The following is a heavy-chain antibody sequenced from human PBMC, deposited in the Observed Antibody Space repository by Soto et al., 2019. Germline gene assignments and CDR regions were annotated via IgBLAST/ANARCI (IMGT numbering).Heavy chain of an antibody. CDR1: GGSISSSNW. D-gene: IGHD3-3*01. Sequence: PSGTLSLTCAVSGGSISSSNWWSWVRQPPGKGLEWIGEIYHSGSTNYNPSLKSRVTISVDKSKNQFSLKLSSVTAADTAVYYCARDGFLGGGYYYYGMDVWGQGTTVTVSS. V-gene: IGHV4-4*02. CDR3: ARDGFLGGGYYYYGMDV. CDR2: IYHSGST. J-gene: IGHJ6*02.